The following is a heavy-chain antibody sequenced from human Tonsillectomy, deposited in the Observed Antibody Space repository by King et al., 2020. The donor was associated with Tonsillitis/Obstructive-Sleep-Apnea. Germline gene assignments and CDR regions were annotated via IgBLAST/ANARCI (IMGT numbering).Heavy chain of an antibody. CDR3: TRDRGSSTFDC. V-gene: IGHV3-33*01. CDR2: IWADGSTK. Sequence: QLVQSGGGVVQPGRSLRLSCAASGFTFSSYGMHWVRQAPGKGLEWVAVIWADGSTKDYAASVKGRFTISRDNSKNTLYLQMNNLRAEDTAVYYCTRDRGSSTFDCWGQGTLVTVSS. D-gene: IGHD6-6*01. J-gene: IGHJ4*02. CDR1: GFTFSSYG.